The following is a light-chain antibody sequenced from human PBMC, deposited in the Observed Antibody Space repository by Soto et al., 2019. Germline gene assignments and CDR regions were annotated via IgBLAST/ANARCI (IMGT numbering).Light chain of an antibody. Sequence: DIQMTQSPSSLSASVGDRVTITCQASQDITNYLNCYQQKPGKAPKLLIYDASNLETGVPSRFSGSGSGTDFTFTISNLQPEDIATYYCQHYDNFPITFGQGTRLEIK. V-gene: IGKV1-33*01. CDR1: QDITNY. CDR3: QHYDNFPIT. CDR2: DAS. J-gene: IGKJ5*01.